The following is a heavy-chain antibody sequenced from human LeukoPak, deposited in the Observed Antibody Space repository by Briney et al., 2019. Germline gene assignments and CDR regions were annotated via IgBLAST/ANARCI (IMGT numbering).Heavy chain of an antibody. J-gene: IGHJ5*02. CDR2: INHSGST. CDR1: GGSFSGYY. D-gene: IGHD1-26*01. CDR3: ARGPFLVGATEFDP. Sequence: SETLSLTCAVYGGSFSGYYWSWIRQPPGKGLEWIGEINHSGSTNYNPSLKSRVTISVDTSKNQFSLKLSSVTAADTAVYYCARGPFLVGATEFDPWGQGTLVTVSS. V-gene: IGHV4-34*01.